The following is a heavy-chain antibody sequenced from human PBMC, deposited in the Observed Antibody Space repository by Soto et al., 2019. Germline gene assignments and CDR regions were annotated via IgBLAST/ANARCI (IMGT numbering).Heavy chain of an antibody. J-gene: IGHJ4*02. Sequence: QMQLVQSGAEVKKTGSSVTVSCKALGNTFTYRYLHWVRQAPGQALECMGWITPFSGDVHYAQKFQERVTITRDRSINTAYMQMSSLRSEDTAMYFCASGGAGSGPFTWELPDHWGQGTLVTVSS. D-gene: IGHD1-26*01. CDR3: ASGGAGSGPFTWELPDH. CDR2: ITPFSGDV. V-gene: IGHV1-45*02. CDR1: GNTFTYRY.